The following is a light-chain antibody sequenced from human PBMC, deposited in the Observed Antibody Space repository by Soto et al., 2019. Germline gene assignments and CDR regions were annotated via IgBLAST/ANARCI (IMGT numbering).Light chain of an antibody. V-gene: IGLV3-21*02. Sequence: SYELTQPPSVSVAPGQTARITCGGNNIGSESVHWYQQRPGQAPVLVVYDDSDRPSGIPERFSGSNSANTATLTISRVEAWDEADYYCQVWYSSTDLYVFGSGTKLTVL. J-gene: IGLJ1*01. CDR2: DDS. CDR1: NIGSES. CDR3: QVWYSSTDLYV.